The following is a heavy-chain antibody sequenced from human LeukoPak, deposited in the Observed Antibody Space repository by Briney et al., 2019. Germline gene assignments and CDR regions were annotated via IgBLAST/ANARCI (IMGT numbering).Heavy chain of an antibody. CDR2: IYDSGST. CDR3: QSRFSEWLLDY. Sequence: SETLSLTCTVSGGSISSNNYFWGWIRQPPGKGLEWIGSIYDSGSTYYNPSLKSRVTISVDTSKNQFSLKLSSVTAADTAMYYCQSRFSEWLLDYWGQGTLVTVSS. CDR1: GGSISSNNYF. J-gene: IGHJ4*02. V-gene: IGHV4-39*01. D-gene: IGHD3-3*01.